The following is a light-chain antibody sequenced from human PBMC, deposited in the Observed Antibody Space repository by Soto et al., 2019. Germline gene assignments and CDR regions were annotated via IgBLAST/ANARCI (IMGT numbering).Light chain of an antibody. CDR1: QSISTY. J-gene: IGKJ3*01. CDR3: QQSFSIPFT. V-gene: IGKV1-39*01. CDR2: DAS. Sequence: IQMTQSPAAVSAADGDRVTITCQASQSISTYLNWYKQKPGKAPEFLIYDASSLQSGVPSRFGGSGSGTDFTLTISSLQPEDFATYFCQQSFSIPFTFGPGTKVDIK.